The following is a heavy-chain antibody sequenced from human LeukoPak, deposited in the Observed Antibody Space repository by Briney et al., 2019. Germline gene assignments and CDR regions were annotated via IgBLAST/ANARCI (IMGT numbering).Heavy chain of an antibody. V-gene: IGHV1-18*01. J-gene: IGHJ4*02. CDR3: ARAGYCSSTSCYMTYYFDY. CDR2: ISAYNGNT. Sequence: ASVKVSCTASGYTFTSYGISWVRQAPGQGLEWMGWISAYNGNTNYAQKLQGRVTMTTDTSTGTAYMELRSLRSDDTAVYYCARAGYCSSTSCYMTYYFDYWGQGTLVTVSS. D-gene: IGHD2-2*03. CDR1: GYTFTSYG.